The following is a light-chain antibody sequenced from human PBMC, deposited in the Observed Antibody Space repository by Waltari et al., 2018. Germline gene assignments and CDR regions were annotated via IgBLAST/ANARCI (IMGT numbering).Light chain of an antibody. CDR3: GTWDDSLSRPV. Sequence: QSVLTQPPSASGTPGQRVTISCSGSSSNIESNYVYWYQQFPGTAPKVLMFKNNQRPSGVSDPFSASRSCASASLAISGLRSDDGADYCWGTWDDSLSRPVFGGGTKLTVL. CDR2: KNN. CDR1: SSNIESNY. J-gene: IGLJ3*02. V-gene: IGLV1-47*01.